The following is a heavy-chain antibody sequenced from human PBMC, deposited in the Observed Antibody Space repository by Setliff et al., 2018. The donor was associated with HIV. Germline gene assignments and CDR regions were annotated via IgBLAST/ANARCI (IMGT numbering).Heavy chain of an antibody. CDR2: MHTSGNT. V-gene: IGHV4-4*07. CDR3: VRHLSAMATVDY. J-gene: IGHJ4*02. Sequence: SETLSLTCTSSGDSISGYYWSWIRQPAGKGLEWIGRMHTSGNTNYNPSLKSRVTMSVDTSKNQFSLKLSSVTAADTAVYLCVRHLSAMATVDYWGQGALVTSPQ. CDR1: GDSISGYY. D-gene: IGHD6-25*01.